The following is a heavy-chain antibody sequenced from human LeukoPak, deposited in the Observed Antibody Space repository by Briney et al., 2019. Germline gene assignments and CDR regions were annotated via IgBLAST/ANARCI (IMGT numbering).Heavy chain of an antibody. Sequence: SETLSLTCTVSGGSISSSSFYWGWIRQPPGKGLEWIGSIYYRGSTYYNPSLKSRVTISVDMSENQVSLKLRSVTAADTAVYYCTEFYFDRSGYADYWGQGTLVTVSS. J-gene: IGHJ4*02. CDR1: GGSISSSSFY. CDR2: IYYRGST. D-gene: IGHD3-22*01. V-gene: IGHV4-39*01. CDR3: TEFYFDRSGYADY.